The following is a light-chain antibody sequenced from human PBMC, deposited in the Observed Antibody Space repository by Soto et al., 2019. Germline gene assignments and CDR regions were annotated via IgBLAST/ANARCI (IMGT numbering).Light chain of an antibody. CDR2: DAS. Sequence: DIQMTQSPSTLSGSVGDRVTITCRASQTISNWLAWYQQKPGKAPKLLIYDASSLESGVPSRFSGSGSGTEFTLTISSLQPDDFATYYCQQYNSYSTWTFGQGTKVEIK. J-gene: IGKJ1*01. CDR3: QQYNSYSTWT. CDR1: QTISNW. V-gene: IGKV1-5*01.